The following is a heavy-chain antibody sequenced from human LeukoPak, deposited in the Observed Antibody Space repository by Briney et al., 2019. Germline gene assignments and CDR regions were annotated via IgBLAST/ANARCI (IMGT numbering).Heavy chain of an antibody. Sequence: SVKVSCKASGYTFSSYAINWVRQAPGQGLEWMGWLSSNTGNPTDAQGFTGRFVFSLDNSVSTAYLHSSSLKGDDTAVYYCARAPIALVDTSLGRTDYFYYYGLDVWGQGTTVTVSS. CDR1: GYTFSSYA. V-gene: IGHV7-4-1*02. CDR2: LSSNTGNP. J-gene: IGHJ6*02. CDR3: ARAPIALVDTSLGRTDYFYYYGLDV. D-gene: IGHD5-18*01.